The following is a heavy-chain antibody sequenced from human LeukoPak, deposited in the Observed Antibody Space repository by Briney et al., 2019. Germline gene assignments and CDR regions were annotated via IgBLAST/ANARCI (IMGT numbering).Heavy chain of an antibody. CDR1: GFTFSSYG. CDR3: ARDQGPIFGVVIRLNPFDY. J-gene: IGHJ4*02. CDR2: IWYDGSNK. Sequence: PGRSLRLSCAASGFTFSSYGMHWVRQAPGKGLEWVAVIWYDGSNKYYADSVKGRFTISRDNSKNTLYLQMNSLRAEDTAVYCCARDQGPIFGVVIRLNPFDYWGQGTLVTVSS. D-gene: IGHD3-3*01. V-gene: IGHV3-33*01.